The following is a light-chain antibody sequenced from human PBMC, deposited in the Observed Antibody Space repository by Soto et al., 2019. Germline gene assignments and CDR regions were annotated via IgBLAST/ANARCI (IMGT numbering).Light chain of an antibody. CDR2: GTS. CDR3: QQYGSSPVT. CDR1: QSVTDTY. Sequence: DIVLTQSPGTLSLSVGERAALSCRARQSVTDTYLAWYQQKPGQAPRLIIYGTSIKATGISDRFTGSGSGTDFTLTISRLAPEDFAVYYCQQYGSSPVTFGGGTRVEI. J-gene: IGKJ4*01. V-gene: IGKV3-20*01.